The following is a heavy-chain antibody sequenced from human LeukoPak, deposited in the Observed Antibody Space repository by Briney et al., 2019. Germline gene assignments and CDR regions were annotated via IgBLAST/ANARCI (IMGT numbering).Heavy chain of an antibody. CDR2: ISGSGGST. Sequence: GGSLRLSCAASGFTFSSYAMSWVRQAPGKGLEWVSAISGSGGSTYYADSVKGRFTFSRDNSKKTLYLQMNSLRAEDTAVYYCARGRDYYDSSGYSPQDYWGQGTLVTVSS. J-gene: IGHJ4*02. D-gene: IGHD3-22*01. V-gene: IGHV3-23*01. CDR3: ARGRDYYDSSGYSPQDY. CDR1: GFTFSSYA.